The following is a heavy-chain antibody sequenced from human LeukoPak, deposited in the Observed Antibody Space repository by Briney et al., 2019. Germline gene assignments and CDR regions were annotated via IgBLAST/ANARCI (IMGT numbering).Heavy chain of an antibody. Sequence: GGSLRLSCAASGFTFSSYSMNWVRQAPGKGLEWVSSISSSSSYIYYADSVKGRFTISRDNAKNSLYLQMNSLRAEDTAVYYCARDINPWGGSGRTDAFDIWGQGTMVTVSS. CDR1: GFTFSSYS. V-gene: IGHV3-21*01. D-gene: IGHD3-10*01. CDR3: ARDINPWGGSGRTDAFDI. J-gene: IGHJ3*02. CDR2: ISSSSSYI.